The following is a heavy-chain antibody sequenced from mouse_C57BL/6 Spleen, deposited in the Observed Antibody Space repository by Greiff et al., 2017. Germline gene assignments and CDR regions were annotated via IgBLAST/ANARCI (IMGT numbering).Heavy chain of an antibody. CDR3: ARDYDSPSWFAY. D-gene: IGHD2-4*01. J-gene: IGHJ3*01. CDR1: GYTFTSYT. V-gene: IGHV1-4*01. Sequence: QVQLQQSGAELARPGASVKMSCKASGYTFTSYTMHWVKQRPGQGLEWIGYINPSSGYTKYNQKFKDKATLTADKSSSTAYMQLSSLTSEDSAVFYCARDYDSPSWFAYWGQGTLVTVSA. CDR2: INPSSGYT.